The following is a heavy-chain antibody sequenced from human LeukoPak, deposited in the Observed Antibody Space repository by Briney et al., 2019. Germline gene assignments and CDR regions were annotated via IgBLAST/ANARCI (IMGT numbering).Heavy chain of an antibody. CDR3: ARDGPYGSGSFDY. D-gene: IGHD3-10*01. CDR2: INPSGGST. J-gene: IGHJ4*02. CDR1: GYTFTLYS. V-gene: IGHV1-46*01. Sequence: ASVKVSCKASGYTFTLYSINWVRQAPGQGLEWMGIINPSGGSTSYAQKFQGRVTMTRDTSTSTVYMELSSLRSEDTAVYYCARDGPYGSGSFDYWGQGTLVTVSS.